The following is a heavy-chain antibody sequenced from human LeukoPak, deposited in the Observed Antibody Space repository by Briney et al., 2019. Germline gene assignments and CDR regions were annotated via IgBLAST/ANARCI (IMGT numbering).Heavy chain of an antibody. V-gene: IGHV3-33*06. CDR2: IWYDGSNK. CDR3: AKDRGSSGWYDY. J-gene: IGHJ4*02. Sequence: PGRSLRLSCAASGFTFSSYGMHWVRQAPGKGLEWVAVIWYDGSNKYYADSVKGRFTISRDNFKNTLYLQMNSLRAEDTAVYYCAKDRGSSGWYDYWGQGTLVTVSS. D-gene: IGHD6-19*01. CDR1: GFTFSSYG.